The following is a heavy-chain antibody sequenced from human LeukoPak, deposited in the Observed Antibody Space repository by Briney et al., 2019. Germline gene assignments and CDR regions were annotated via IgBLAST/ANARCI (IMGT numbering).Heavy chain of an antibody. CDR3: ESQMTSTRLFAS. D-gene: IGHD5/OR15-5a*01. CDR2: IGSDGTKK. J-gene: IGHJ4*02. V-gene: IGHV3-30*04. Sequence: PGGSLRLSCVASGFIFSDHPFHWVRQSPDKGLEWVALIGSDGTKKYYADSVQGRFTVSRENSNNTLCLQMNTLRADDTAVYFCESQMTSTRLFASWGQGTLVTVSS. CDR1: GFIFSDHP.